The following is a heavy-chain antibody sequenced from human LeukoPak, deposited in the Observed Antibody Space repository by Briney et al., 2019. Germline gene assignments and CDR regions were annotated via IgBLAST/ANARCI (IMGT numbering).Heavy chain of an antibody. CDR3: AKCGNSGCHLIDY. D-gene: IGHD5-12*01. V-gene: IGHV3-23*01. Sequence: GGSLRLSCAASGFTFTTNAMSWVGQAPGKGLEWVSAISGRTGATYYAASEKGRFTISRDNSKSTLYLQMDSLRAEDTAVYYCAKCGNSGCHLIDYWGQGTLVTVSS. CDR1: GFTFTTNA. J-gene: IGHJ4*02. CDR2: ISGRTGAT.